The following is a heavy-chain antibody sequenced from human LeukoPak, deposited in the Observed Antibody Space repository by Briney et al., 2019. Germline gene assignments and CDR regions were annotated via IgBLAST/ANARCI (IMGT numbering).Heavy chain of an antibody. CDR2: ISSSGSTI. CDR3: ARVVVVVAATRDAFDI. J-gene: IGHJ3*02. Sequence: GPLRLSCAASGFPFSSYEMNWVRQAPGKGLEWVSYISSSGSTIYYADSVKGRFTISRDNAKNSLYLQMNSLRAEDTAVYYCARVVVVVAATRDAFDIWGQGTMVTVSS. D-gene: IGHD2-15*01. CDR1: GFPFSSYE. V-gene: IGHV3-48*03.